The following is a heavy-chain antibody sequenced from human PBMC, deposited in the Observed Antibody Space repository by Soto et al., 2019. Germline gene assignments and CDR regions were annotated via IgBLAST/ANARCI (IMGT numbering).Heavy chain of an antibody. CDR2: IIGSGATT. CDR3: ARDSGGDYLDQ. CDR1: GLTFSGFA. Sequence: EVQLLESGGGLVKLGGSLRLSCAASGLTFSGFALSWVRQAPGKGLEWVSGIIGSGATTYHADSVRGRLTISRDNSKNTLYLQMNSLRAEDTAVYDCARDSGGDYLDQWGQGTLVTVSS. J-gene: IGHJ4*02. V-gene: IGHV3-23*01. D-gene: IGHD3-16*01.